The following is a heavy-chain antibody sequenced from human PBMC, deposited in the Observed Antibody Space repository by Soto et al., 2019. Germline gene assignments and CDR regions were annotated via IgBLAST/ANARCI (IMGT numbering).Heavy chain of an antibody. CDR2: MWYDGSNK. CDR3: ARDLTEKFLQNPKGGYFDY. CDR1: GFSFSNYG. Sequence: QVQLVESGGGVVQPGRSLRLSCAASGFSFSNYGMHWVRQAPGKGLEWVAHMWYDGSNKYYADSVKGRLTISRDNSKNTLYQHMDSLRAEDTAVYYCARDLTEKFLQNPKGGYFDYWGQGTLVMVSS. J-gene: IGHJ4*02. D-gene: IGHD3-3*01. V-gene: IGHV3-33*01.